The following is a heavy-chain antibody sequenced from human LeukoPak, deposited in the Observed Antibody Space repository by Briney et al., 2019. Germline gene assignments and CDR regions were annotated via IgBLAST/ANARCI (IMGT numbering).Heavy chain of an antibody. Sequence: PGGSLRLSCAASGFIFSSYAMTWVRQAPGKGLEWVSTISGGDDTHYADSVKGRFTISRDNSKNTLYVEMYSLRAEDTAVYYCAKGRIYYSSGNVDYWGQGTLLTVSS. D-gene: IGHD3-10*01. CDR3: AKGRIYYSSGNVDY. V-gene: IGHV3-23*01. CDR2: ISGGDDT. J-gene: IGHJ4*02. CDR1: GFIFSSYA.